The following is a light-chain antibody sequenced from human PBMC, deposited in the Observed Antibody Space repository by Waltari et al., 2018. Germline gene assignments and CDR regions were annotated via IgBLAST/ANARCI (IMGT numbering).Light chain of an antibody. CDR2: DAS. J-gene: IGKJ2*01. V-gene: IGKV3-15*01. CDR3: QQFNTGYS. CDR1: RAIANT. Sequence: EIVMTQSPATLSVSPGEAAPLSCRASRAIANTLAWYQQKPGQALRPLIYDASTRATGIPARFSGSWSGTEFTLTITSLQSEDSAVYFCQQFNTGYSFGQGTKLEIK.